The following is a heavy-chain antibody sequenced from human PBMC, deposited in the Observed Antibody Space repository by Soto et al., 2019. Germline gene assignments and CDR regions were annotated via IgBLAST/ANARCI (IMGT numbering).Heavy chain of an antibody. V-gene: IGHV1-18*01. CDR2: ISAYNGNT. CDR3: ARDPSAMQLVAGTAGDY. J-gene: IGHJ4*02. CDR1: GYTFTSYG. Sequence: ASVKVSCKASGYTFTSYGISWVRQAPGQGLEWMGWISAYNGNTNYAQKLQGRVTMTTDTSTSTAYMELRSLRSDDTAVYYCARDPSAMQLVAGTAGDYWGQGTLVTVSS. D-gene: IGHD6-19*01.